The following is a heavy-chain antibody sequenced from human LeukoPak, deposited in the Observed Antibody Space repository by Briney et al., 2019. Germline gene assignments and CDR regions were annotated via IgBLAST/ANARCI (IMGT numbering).Heavy chain of an antibody. V-gene: IGHV1-8*01. J-gene: IGHJ4*02. D-gene: IGHD3-22*01. CDR3: AKAQDYYDSSGYYDLDY. CDR1: GYTFTSYD. Sequence: WASVKVSCKASGYTFTSYDINWVRQATGQGLEWMGWMNPNSGNTGYAQKFQGRVTMTRNTSISTAYMELSSLRAEDTAVYYCAKAQDYYDSSGYYDLDYWGQGTLVTVSS. CDR2: MNPNSGNT.